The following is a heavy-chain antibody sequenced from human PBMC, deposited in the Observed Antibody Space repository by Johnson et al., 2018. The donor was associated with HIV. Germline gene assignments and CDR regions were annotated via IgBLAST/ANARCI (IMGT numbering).Heavy chain of an antibody. CDR2: ISSSGSTI. D-gene: IGHD3-10*01. V-gene: IGHV3-11*04. CDR1: GFTFSDYY. J-gene: IGHJ3*02. Sequence: QVQLVESGGGLVKPGGSLRLSCSASGFTFSDYYMSWIRQPPGKGLEWVSYISSSGSTIYNADSVKGRFTISRDNAKNSLYLQMGSLRAEDTAVYYCARGGPYDSGIIDAFDIWGQGTMVTVSS. CDR3: ARGGPYDSGIIDAFDI.